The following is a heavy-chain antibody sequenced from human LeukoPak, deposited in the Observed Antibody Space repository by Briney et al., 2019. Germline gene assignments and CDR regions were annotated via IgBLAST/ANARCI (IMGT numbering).Heavy chain of an antibody. CDR2: ISAYNGNT. CDR3: ARYMVRGVITPYNWFDP. V-gene: IGHV1-18*01. J-gene: IGHJ5*02. Sequence: ASVKVSCKASGYTFTSYGISWVRQAPGQGLEWMGWISAYNGNTNYAQKLQGRVTMATDTSTSTAYMELRSLRSDDTAVYYCARYMVRGVITPYNWFDPWGQGTLVTVSS. CDR1: GYTFTSYG. D-gene: IGHD3-10*01.